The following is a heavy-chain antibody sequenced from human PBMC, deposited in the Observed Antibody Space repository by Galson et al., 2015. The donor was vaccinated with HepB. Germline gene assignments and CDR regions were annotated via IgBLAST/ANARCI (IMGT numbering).Heavy chain of an antibody. CDR2: ISSGSGSI. J-gene: IGHJ3*02. CDR3: ARTHGYPNAFDI. Sequence: LRLSCAASGFTFSSYSMNWVRQAPGKGLEWVSYISSGSGSIYYADSVKGRFTISRDNAKNSLYLQMNSLRDEDTAVYYCARTHGYPNAFDIWGQGTMVTVSS. V-gene: IGHV3-48*02. CDR1: GFTFSSYS. D-gene: IGHD5-24*01.